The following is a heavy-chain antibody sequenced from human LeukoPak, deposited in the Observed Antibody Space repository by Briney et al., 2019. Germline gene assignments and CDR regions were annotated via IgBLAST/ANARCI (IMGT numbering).Heavy chain of an antibody. Sequence: PSQTLSLTCTVSGGSMSNYYWSWIRQPPGTGLELIGYIYYSGSTNYNPSLNSRVTISIDTSKNQLSLKLSSVTAADTAVYYCARLIKYSNYYFDYWGQGTLVTVSS. CDR1: GGSMSNYY. J-gene: IGHJ4*02. V-gene: IGHV4-59*08. CDR2: IYYSGST. D-gene: IGHD4-11*01. CDR3: ARLIKYSNYYFDY.